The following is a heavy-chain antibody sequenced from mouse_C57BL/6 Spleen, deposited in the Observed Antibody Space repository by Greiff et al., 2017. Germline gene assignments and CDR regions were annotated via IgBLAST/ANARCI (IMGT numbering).Heavy chain of an antibody. CDR1: GFNIKDYY. CDR2: IDPEDGDT. J-gene: IGHJ1*03. CDR3: TLTGTRYFDV. D-gene: IGHD4-1*01. V-gene: IGHV14-1*01. Sequence: EVQLQQSGAELVRPGASVKLSCTASGFNIKDYYMHWVKQRPEQGLEWIGRIDPEDGDTEYAPKFQGKATMTADTSSNTAYLQLSSLTSEDTAVXYCTLTGTRYFDVWGTGTTVTVSS.